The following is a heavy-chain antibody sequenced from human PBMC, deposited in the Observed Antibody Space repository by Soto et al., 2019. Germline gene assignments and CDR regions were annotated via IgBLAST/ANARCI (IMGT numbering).Heavy chain of an antibody. D-gene: IGHD6-6*01. V-gene: IGHV4-59*08. CDR2: IYYSGST. Sequence: QVQLQESGPGLVKPSESLSLTCTVSGGSISSYYWSWIRQPPGKGLEWIGYIYYSGSTNYNPSLMSRVTISVDTSKNQFSLKLSSVTAAATAVYYCARTTLKAARSHYWYFDLWGRGTLVTVSS. CDR3: ARTTLKAARSHYWYFDL. J-gene: IGHJ2*01. CDR1: GGSISSYY.